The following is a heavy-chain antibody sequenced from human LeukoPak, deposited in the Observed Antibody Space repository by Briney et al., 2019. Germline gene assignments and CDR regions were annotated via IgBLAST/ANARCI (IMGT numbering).Heavy chain of an antibody. CDR2: IIPIFGTA. CDR1: GGTFSSYA. Sequence: SVKVSCKASGGTFSSYAISWVRQAPGQGLEWMGGIIPIFGTANYAQKFQGRVTITADESTSTAYMELSSLGSEDTAVYYCARMAASYGDYRDNWGQGTLVTVSS. CDR3: ARMAASYGDYRDN. D-gene: IGHD4-17*01. J-gene: IGHJ4*02. V-gene: IGHV1-69*13.